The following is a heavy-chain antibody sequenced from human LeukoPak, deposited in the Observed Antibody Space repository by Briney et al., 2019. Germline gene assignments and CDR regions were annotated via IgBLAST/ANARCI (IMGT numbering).Heavy chain of an antibody. CDR2: VSTLSNTI. V-gene: IGHV3-11*01. J-gene: IGHJ3*02. CDR3: ARSSPYYYASRRHDGFNI. Sequence: AGSLRLSCAASAFTFTDFYMNWIRQAPGKGLEWVAIVSTLSNTIAYAASVKGRFTSSRDNAKKSVYLQLSNLRAEDTAIYFCARSSPYYYASRRHDGFNIWGPGTIVTVSS. D-gene: IGHD3-22*01. CDR1: AFTFTDFY.